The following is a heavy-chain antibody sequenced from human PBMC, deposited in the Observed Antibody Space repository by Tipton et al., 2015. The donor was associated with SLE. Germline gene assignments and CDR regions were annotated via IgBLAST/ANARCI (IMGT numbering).Heavy chain of an antibody. D-gene: IGHD7-27*01. CDR2: ISSSGNTI. J-gene: IGHJ6*03. Sequence: GSLRLSCAASGFTFSSYEMNWVRQAPGKGLEWVSYISSSGNTIYYADSVKGRFTMSRDNAKKSLYLQMNSLRAEDTAIYYCARDGSRDWGLDYYYYMNVWGKETTVTVSS. CDR3: ARDGSRDWGLDYYYYMNV. V-gene: IGHV3-48*03. CDR1: GFTFSSYE.